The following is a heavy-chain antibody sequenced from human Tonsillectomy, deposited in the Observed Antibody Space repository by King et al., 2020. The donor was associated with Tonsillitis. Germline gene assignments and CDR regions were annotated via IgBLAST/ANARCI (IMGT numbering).Heavy chain of an antibody. CDR1: GFTFSSSA. J-gene: IGHJ4*02. V-gene: IGHV3-23*04. CDR2: ISSRGVYL. D-gene: IGHD4-23*01. CDR3: AIGGNSDFDY. Sequence: VQLVESGGGLVQPGGSLRLSCAASGFTFSSSAASWVRQAPGMGLEWVSTISSRGVYLYYADSVKGRFTISRDNSKNTVYVQMNSLRADDTAVYYCAIGGNSDFDYWGQGTLVTVSS.